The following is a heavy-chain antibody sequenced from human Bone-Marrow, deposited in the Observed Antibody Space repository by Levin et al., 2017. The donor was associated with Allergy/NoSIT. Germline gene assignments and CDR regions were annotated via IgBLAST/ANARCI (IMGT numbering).Heavy chain of an antibody. CDR3: AKCRGWYGNGFCDL. D-gene: IGHD6-19*01. V-gene: IGHV3-53*01. CDR2: IYSGGDT. CDR1: GFTDSSNY. Sequence: GGSLRLSCAASGFTDSSNYMSWVRQAPGKGLEWVSVIYSGGDTKYTESVKGRFTISRDNSKNTLYLQMNSLSTEDTAVYYCAKCRGWYGNGFCDLWGRGTLVTVSS. J-gene: IGHJ2*01.